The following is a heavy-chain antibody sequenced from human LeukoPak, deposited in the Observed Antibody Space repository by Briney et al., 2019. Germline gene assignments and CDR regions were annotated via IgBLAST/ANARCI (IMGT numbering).Heavy chain of an antibody. V-gene: IGHV1-2*02. CDR1: GYTFTGYY. Sequence: ASVKVSCKASGYTFTGYYMHWVRQAPGQGLEWMGWINPNSGGTNYEQKFQGRVTMTRDTSISTAYMELSRLRSDDTAVYYCARDQGVDYDILTGYYNNWFDPWGQGTLVTVSS. J-gene: IGHJ5*02. CDR3: ARDQGVDYDILTGYYNNWFDP. CDR2: INPNSGGT. D-gene: IGHD3-9*01.